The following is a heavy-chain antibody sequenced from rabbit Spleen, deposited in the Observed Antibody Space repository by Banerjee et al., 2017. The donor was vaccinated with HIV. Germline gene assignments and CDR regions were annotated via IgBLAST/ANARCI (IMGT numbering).Heavy chain of an antibody. J-gene: IGHJ4*01. CDR2: IGTGSGST. D-gene: IGHD1-1*01. CDR3: ARDLTGVIGWNFGW. CDR1: GFSFSSGYY. Sequence: QEQLEESGGGLVKPGASLTLTCKASGFSFSSGYYMYLVSQAPGKGLEWIGCIGTGSGSTWYASWAKGRFTNSKTSSTTVTLQVTSLTAADTATYFCARDLTGVIGWNFGWWGPGPLVPVS. V-gene: IGHV1S45*01.